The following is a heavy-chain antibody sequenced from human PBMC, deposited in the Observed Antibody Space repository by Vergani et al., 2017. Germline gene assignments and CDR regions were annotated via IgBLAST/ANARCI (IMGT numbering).Heavy chain of an antibody. D-gene: IGHD6-19*01. V-gene: IGHV1-69*18. CDR3: ASDLTGIAVAGLFDY. CDR2: IIPIFGTA. J-gene: IGHJ4*02. CDR1: GGTFSSYA. Sequence: QVQLVQSGAGVKKPGSSVKVSCKASGGTFSSYAISWVRQAPGQGLEWMGRIIPIFGTANYAQKFQGRVTITADESTSTAYMELSSLRSEDTAVYYCASDLTGIAVAGLFDYWGQGTLVTVSS.